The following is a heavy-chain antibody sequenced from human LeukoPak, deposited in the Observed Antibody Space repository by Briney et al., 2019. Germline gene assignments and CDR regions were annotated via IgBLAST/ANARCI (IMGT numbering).Heavy chain of an antibody. Sequence: GGSLRLSCAASGFTFSDYYMSWIRQAPGKGLEWVSYISSSGSTIYYADSVKGRFTISRDNAKNSLYLQMNNLRAEDTAVYYCARKRASKIAAAGSFDLWGRGTLVTVSS. CDR1: GFTFSDYY. V-gene: IGHV3-11*04. CDR3: ARKRASKIAAAGSFDL. J-gene: IGHJ2*01. D-gene: IGHD6-13*01. CDR2: ISSSGSTI.